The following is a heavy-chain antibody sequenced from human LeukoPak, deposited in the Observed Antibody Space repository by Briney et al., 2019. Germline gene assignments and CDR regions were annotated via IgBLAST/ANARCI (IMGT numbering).Heavy chain of an antibody. D-gene: IGHD2/OR15-2a*01. CDR1: GFTFGDYV. V-gene: IGHV3-49*04. CDR3: TRGLLPGY. Sequence: PGRSLRLSCRCSGFTFGDYVMTWVRQAPGKGLEWAGFIRSKVYGGTTEYAASVKGRFIISRDDSKSIAYLQMNSLETEDTAVYYCTRGLLPGYWGQGTLVTVSS. J-gene: IGHJ4*02. CDR2: IRSKVYGGTT.